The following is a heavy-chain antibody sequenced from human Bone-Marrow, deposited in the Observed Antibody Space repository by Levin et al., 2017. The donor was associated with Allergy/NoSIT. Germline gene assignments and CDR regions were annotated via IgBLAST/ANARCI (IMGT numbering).Heavy chain of an antibody. CDR3: AIGTAAGEIDY. CDR2: ISAYTGNT. D-gene: IGHD6-13*01. Sequence: ASVKVSCKASGYSFSIYGFNWVRQAPGQGLEWLGWISAYTGNTDYAQKFQGRVTMTTDTSTSTAYMDLRSLRSDDTAVYYCAIGTAAGEIDYWGQGTLVTVSS. CDR1: GYSFSIYG. J-gene: IGHJ4*02. V-gene: IGHV1-18*01.